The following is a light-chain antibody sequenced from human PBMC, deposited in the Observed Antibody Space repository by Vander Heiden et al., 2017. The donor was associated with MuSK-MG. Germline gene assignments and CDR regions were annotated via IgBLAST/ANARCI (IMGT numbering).Light chain of an antibody. CDR1: QSVDSNF. Sequence: IVLTQSPGTLSLSPGERATLSCRASQSVDSNFLAWYQQKPGQAPRLLIYSASHRPIGIPDRFSGGGSGTAFTLTISRLEPDDFAVYYCQQYAMSPRTFGQGTKVEI. V-gene: IGKV3-20*01. J-gene: IGKJ1*01. CDR2: SAS. CDR3: QQYAMSPRT.